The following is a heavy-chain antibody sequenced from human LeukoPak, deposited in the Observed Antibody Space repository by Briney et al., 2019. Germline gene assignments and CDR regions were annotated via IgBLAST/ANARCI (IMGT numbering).Heavy chain of an antibody. J-gene: IGHJ4*02. Sequence: SETLSLTCTVSGGSISSIYSYRGWIRQPPGKGLEWIGSMYYSGRTYYNPSLKSRVTISVDRSKNQFSLKLSSVTAADTAVYYCARGDDFWSRYVDYWGQGTLVTVSS. CDR3: ARGDDFWSRYVDY. CDR1: GGSISSIYSY. CDR2: MYYSGRT. V-gene: IGHV4-39*07. D-gene: IGHD3-3*01.